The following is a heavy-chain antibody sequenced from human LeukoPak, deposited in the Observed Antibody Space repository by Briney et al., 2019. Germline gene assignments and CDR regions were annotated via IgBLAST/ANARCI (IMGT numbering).Heavy chain of an antibody. V-gene: IGHV1-58*02. CDR1: GFTFTSSA. Sequence: SVKVSCKASGFTFTSSAMQWVRQARGQRLEWIGWIVVGSGNTNYAQKFQERDTITRDMSTSTAYMELSSLRSEDTAVYYCAAGGYDFWAYPPSYWGQGTLVTVSS. D-gene: IGHD3-3*01. CDR2: IVVGSGNT. CDR3: AAGGYDFWAYPPSY. J-gene: IGHJ4*02.